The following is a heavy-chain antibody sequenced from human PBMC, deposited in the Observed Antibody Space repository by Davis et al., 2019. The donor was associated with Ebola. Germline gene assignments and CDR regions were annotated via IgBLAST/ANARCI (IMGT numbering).Heavy chain of an antibody. D-gene: IGHD1-26*01. V-gene: IGHV3-73*01. Sequence: GESLKIPCAASGFTFSGPAMHWVRQASGKGLEWVGRIRSKANSYATAYAASVKGRFTISRDDSKNTAYLQMNSLKTEDTAVYYCSGSYSMIDYWGQGTLVTVSS. J-gene: IGHJ4*02. CDR3: SGSYSMIDY. CDR1: GFTFSGPA. CDR2: IRSKANSYAT.